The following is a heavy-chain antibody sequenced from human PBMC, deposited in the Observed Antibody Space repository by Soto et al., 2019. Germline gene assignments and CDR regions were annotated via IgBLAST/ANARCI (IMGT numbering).Heavy chain of an antibody. Sequence: EVQLVESGGGLVQPGGSLRLSCAASGFTFSSYWMSWVRQAPGKGLEWVANIKRDGSEKYYVDSVKGRFTISRDNAKNSLYLQMNSLRAEDTAVYYCARDSSGYYWDTEGGMDVWGQGPTVTVSS. J-gene: IGHJ6*02. CDR3: ARDSSGYYWDTEGGMDV. CDR1: GFTFSSYW. CDR2: IKRDGSEK. V-gene: IGHV3-7*01. D-gene: IGHD3-22*01.